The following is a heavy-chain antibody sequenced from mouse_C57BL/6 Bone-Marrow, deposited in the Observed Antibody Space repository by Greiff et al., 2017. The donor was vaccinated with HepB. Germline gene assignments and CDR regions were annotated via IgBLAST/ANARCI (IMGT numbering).Heavy chain of an antibody. D-gene: IGHD1-3*01. J-gene: IGHJ2*01. V-gene: IGHV1-15*01. CDR3: TRINSGY. CDR1: GYTFTDYE. CDR2: IDPETGGT. Sequence: QVQLQQSGAELVRPGASVTLSCMASGYTFTDYEMHWVKQTPVHGLEWIGAIDPETGGTAYNQKFKGKAILTADKSSSTAYKELRSLTSEDSAVYYCTRINSGYWGQGTTLTVSS.